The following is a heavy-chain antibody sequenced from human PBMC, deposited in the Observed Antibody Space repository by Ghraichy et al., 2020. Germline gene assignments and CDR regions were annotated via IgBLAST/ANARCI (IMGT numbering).Heavy chain of an antibody. J-gene: IGHJ4*02. D-gene: IGHD2-21*01. CDR1: GGSFSGYY. CDR3: ARRRSGAYSRLFDY. Sequence: SETLSLTCAAYGGSFSGYYWTWIRQPPGKGLEWIGEINHVGSTNYRPSLKRRVTISIDTSTNQFSLNLTSVSAADTAVYYCARRRSGAYSRLFDYWGQGMLVTVSS. CDR2: INHVGST. V-gene: IGHV4-34*01.